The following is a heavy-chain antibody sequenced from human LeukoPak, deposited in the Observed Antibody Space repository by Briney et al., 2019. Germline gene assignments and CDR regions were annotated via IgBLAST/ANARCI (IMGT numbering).Heavy chain of an antibody. CDR3: ARSVEGYCSGGSCYSYYYYMDV. V-gene: IGHV4-34*01. CDR2: INHSGST. CDR1: GGSFSGYY. D-gene: IGHD2-15*01. J-gene: IGHJ6*03. Sequence: SETLSLTCTVYGGSFSGYYWSWIRQPPGKGLEWIGEINHSGSTNYNPSLKSRVTISVDTSKNQFSLKLSSVTAADTAVYYCARSVEGYCSGGSCYSYYYYMDVWGKGTTVTVSS.